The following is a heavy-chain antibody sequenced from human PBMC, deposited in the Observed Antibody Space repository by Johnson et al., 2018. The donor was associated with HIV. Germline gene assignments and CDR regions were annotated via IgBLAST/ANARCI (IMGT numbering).Heavy chain of an antibody. CDR2: IRYDGTNK. CDR1: GFTFSSYG. CDR3: AKDLGSYQYLVDAFDI. J-gene: IGHJ3*02. V-gene: IGHV3-30*02. D-gene: IGHD1-26*01. Sequence: QVQLVESGGGVVQPGGSLRLSCAASGFTFSSYGMHWVRQAQGKGLEWVAFIRYDGTNKYYVDSVKGRFTISRDNSKNTLYLQMNSLRIEDPAVYYCAKDLGSYQYLVDAFDIWGQGTMVTVSS.